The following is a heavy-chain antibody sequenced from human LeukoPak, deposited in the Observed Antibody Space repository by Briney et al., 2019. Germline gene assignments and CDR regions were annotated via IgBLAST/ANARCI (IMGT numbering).Heavy chain of an antibody. V-gene: IGHV3-23*01. J-gene: IGHJ4*02. Sequence: GGSLRLSCVASGFTFSNYLMNWVRQAPGKGLEWVSGISHSGSSLYYADSVKGRFTISRDNSKNTLYLQMDRLRVEETAVYYCAMALDYWGQGTLVTVSS. CDR2: ISHSGSSL. CDR3: AMALDY. CDR1: GFTFSNYL.